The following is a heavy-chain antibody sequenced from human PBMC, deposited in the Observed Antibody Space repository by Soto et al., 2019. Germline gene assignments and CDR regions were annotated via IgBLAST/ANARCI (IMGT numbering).Heavy chain of an antibody. V-gene: IGHV3-53*01. CDR2: IYSGGYT. J-gene: IGHJ4*02. CDR1: GFTVSNNY. CDR3: ATHPGGGGY. Sequence: EVQLVESGGGLIQPGGSLRLSCAVSGFTVSNNYMSWVRQAPGKGLEGVSVIYSGGYTAYGDSVKGRFTISRDNSKNTRSPQTNSRSADDPGVYSWATHPGGGGYWGQGTLVTVSS. D-gene: IGHD3-10*01.